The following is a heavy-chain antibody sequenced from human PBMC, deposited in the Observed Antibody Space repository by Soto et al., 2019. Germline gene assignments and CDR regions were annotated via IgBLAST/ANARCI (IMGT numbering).Heavy chain of an antibody. CDR1: GFTFSSYS. J-gene: IGHJ6*03. Sequence: GWSLRLSCAASGFTFSSYSMNWVRQAPGKGLEWVSSISSSSSYIYYADSVKGRFTIPRDNAKNSLYLQMKSLRAEDTALYNCARPSYGHYVGGGHYYYMDVWGKGTTVTVX. V-gene: IGHV3-21*01. CDR2: ISSSSSYI. D-gene: IGHD4-17*01. CDR3: ARPSYGHYVGGGHYYYMDV.